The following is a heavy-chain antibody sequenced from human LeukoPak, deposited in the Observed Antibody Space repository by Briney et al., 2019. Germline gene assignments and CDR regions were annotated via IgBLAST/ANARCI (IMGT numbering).Heavy chain of an antibody. CDR3: ARQVGYSSGWYIY. CDR1: GDSISGGGYY. J-gene: IGHJ4*02. D-gene: IGHD6-19*01. Sequence: SETLSLTCTVSGDSISGGGYYWAWIRQPPGKGLEWIGHIYYSGSTNYNPSLKSRVTISVDTSKNQFSLKLSSVTAAGTAVYYCARQVGYSSGWYIYWGQGTLVTVSS. CDR2: IYYSGST. V-gene: IGHV4-61*05.